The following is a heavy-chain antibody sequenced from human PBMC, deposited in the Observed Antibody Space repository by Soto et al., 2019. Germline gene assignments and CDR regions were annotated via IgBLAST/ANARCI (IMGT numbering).Heavy chain of an antibody. CDR3: AILSRAMLGAT. Sequence: VQLVESGGGVVQPGRSLRLSCAASGITFSSYWMNWVRQAPGKGLEWVATIKQDGTEKSYVDSVKGRFTISRDNAKNSLYLQMNSLRAEDTAVYYCAILSRAMLGATWGQGTLVTVSS. CDR2: IKQDGTEK. D-gene: IGHD3-16*01. CDR1: GITFSSYW. V-gene: IGHV3-7*03. J-gene: IGHJ1*01.